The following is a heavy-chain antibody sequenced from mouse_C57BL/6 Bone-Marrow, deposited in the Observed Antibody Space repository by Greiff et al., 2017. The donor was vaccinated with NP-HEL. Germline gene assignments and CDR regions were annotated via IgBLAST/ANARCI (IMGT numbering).Heavy chain of an antibody. J-gene: IGHJ2*01. CDR2: IDPENGDT. CDR3: TNSPITTVVAYYFDY. CDR1: GFNIKDDY. D-gene: IGHD1-1*01. Sequence: EVQLQQSGAELVRPGASVKLSCTASGFNIKDDYMHWVKQRPEQGLEWIGWIDPENGDTEYASKFQGKATITADTSSNTASLQLSSLTSEDTAVYYCTNSPITTVVAYYFDYWGQGTTLTVSS. V-gene: IGHV14-4*01.